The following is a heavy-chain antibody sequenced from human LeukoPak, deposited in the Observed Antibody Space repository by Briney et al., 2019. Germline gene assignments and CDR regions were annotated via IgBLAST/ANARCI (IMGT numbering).Heavy chain of an antibody. Sequence: PSETLSLTCAVSGGSISSDDYFWSWIRQPPGKGLEWIGYFYHSGKAYYNPSLESRVTISVDRYKNHFSLNLNSVTAADTSVYYCARGGRAFDVWGQGTLISVSP. CDR1: GGSISSDDYF. CDR2: FYHSGKA. CDR3: ARGGRAFDV. V-gene: IGHV4-30-2*01. J-gene: IGHJ3*01.